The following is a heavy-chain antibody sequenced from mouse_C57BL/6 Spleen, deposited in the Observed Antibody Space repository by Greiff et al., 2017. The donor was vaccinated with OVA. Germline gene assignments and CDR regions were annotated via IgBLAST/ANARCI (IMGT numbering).Heavy chain of an antibody. Sequence: EVQLQQPGPELVKPGASVKISCKASGYTFTDYYMNWVKQSHGQSLEWIGDINPNNGGTSYNQKFKGKATLTVDKSSSTAYMELRSLTSEDSAVYYCASNYGSVGYFDVWGTGTTVTVSS. CDR2: INPNNGGT. CDR1: GYTFTDYY. D-gene: IGHD1-1*01. J-gene: IGHJ1*03. CDR3: ASNYGSVGYFDV. V-gene: IGHV1-26*01.